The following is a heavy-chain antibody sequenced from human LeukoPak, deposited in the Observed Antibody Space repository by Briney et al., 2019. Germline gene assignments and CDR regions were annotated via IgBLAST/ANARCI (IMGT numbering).Heavy chain of an antibody. CDR3: AREGASSSFGY. Sequence: GGSLRLSCAASAFTFSSYGMSWVRQAPGKGLEWVSGISGSGGSTSYADSVKGRFTISRDNSKNTLYLQMNSLRAEDTAVYYCAREGASSSFGYWGQGTLVTVSS. J-gene: IGHJ4*02. CDR2: ISGSGGST. V-gene: IGHV3-23*01. D-gene: IGHD6-13*01. CDR1: AFTFSSYG.